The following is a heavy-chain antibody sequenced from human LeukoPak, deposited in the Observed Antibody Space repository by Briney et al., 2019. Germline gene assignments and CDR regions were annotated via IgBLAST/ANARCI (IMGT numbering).Heavy chain of an antibody. V-gene: IGHV3-74*01. D-gene: IGHD3-16*01. Sequence: GGSLRLSCAASGFTFSSYAMHWVRQAPGRGLVWVSRINSDGRSIGYADFVKGRFTISRDNAKNTLFLQMNSLTVEDTAIYYCGKDLSWGSTDYWGQGTLVTVSS. J-gene: IGHJ4*02. CDR3: GKDLSWGSTDY. CDR2: INSDGRSI. CDR1: GFTFSSYA.